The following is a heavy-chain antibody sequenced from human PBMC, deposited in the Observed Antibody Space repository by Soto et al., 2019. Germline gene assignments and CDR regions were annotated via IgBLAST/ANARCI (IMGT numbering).Heavy chain of an antibody. Sequence: QERLVESGGGVVQPGRSLRLSCAVSGFNFRNYAMYWVRQAPGKGLEWVALIWHDGINEYYADSVKGRFTISRDISNNTLFLQINSLSLEDTAVYYCTKSRGDGYKWCLGLDYWGEGTLVTVSS. J-gene: IGHJ4*02. D-gene: IGHD3-10*01. CDR2: IWHDGINE. CDR3: TKSRGDGYKWCLGLDY. CDR1: GFNFRNYA. V-gene: IGHV3-33*03.